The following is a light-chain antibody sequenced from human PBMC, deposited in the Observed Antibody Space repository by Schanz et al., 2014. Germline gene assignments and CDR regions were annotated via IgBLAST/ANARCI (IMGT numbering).Light chain of an antibody. CDR1: QSLSSAY. CDR2: GAS. CDR3: LHRTNWPLFT. V-gene: IGKV3D-20*02. J-gene: IGKJ2*01. Sequence: ETVMTQSPGTLSLSPGERATLSCRASQSLSSAYLAWYQQKPGQAPRLLIYGASSRAAGIPDRFSGSGSGTDFTLTISSLEPEDFAVYYCLHRTNWPLFTFGQGTKLEIK.